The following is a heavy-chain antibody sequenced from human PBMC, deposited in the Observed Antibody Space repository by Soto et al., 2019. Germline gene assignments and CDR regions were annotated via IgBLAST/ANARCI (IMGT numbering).Heavy chain of an antibody. CDR2: INPSGVST. D-gene: IGHD6-6*01. J-gene: IGHJ2*01. V-gene: IGHV1-46*03. Sequence: QVQLVQSGAEVKKPGASVKVSCKASGYTFTSYYMHWVRQAPGQGLEWMGIINPSGVSTSYAQKLQRRVTITRDTSTRTVYMELSSLRSEDTAVYYCARDPSIAARPRYFDRWGRGTLVTVSS. CDR3: ARDPSIAARPRYFDR. CDR1: GYTFTSYY.